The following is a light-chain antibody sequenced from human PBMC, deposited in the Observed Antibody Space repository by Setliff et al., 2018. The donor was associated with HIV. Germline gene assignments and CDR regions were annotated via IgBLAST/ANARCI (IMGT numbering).Light chain of an antibody. CDR2: DVS. CDR3: SSYTSSSTLV. Sequence: QSALTQPASVSGSPGQSITISCTGTSSDVGGYDYVSWYQQHPGKAPKLMIYDVSHRPSGVSNRFSGSKSGNTASLTISGLQAEDDSDYYCSSYTSSSTLVFGTGTKVTVL. V-gene: IGLV2-14*03. CDR1: SSDVGGYDY. J-gene: IGLJ1*01.